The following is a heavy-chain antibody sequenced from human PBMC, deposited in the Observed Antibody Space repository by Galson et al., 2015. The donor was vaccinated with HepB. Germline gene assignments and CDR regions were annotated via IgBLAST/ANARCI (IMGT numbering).Heavy chain of an antibody. J-gene: IGHJ3*02. CDR2: IYYSGST. V-gene: IGHV4-39*01. D-gene: IGHD2-15*01. Sequence: ETLSLTCTVSGGSISSSSYYWGWIRQPPGKGLEWIGSIYYSGSTYYNPSLKSRVTISVDTSKNQFSLKLSSVTAADTAVYYCASAICSGGSCYLAFDIWGQGTMVTVSS. CDR3: ASAICSGGSCYLAFDI. CDR1: GGSISSSSYY.